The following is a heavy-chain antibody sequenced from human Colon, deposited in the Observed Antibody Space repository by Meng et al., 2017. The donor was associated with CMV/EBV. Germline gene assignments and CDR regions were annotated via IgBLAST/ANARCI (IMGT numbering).Heavy chain of an antibody. V-gene: IGHV4-61*01. Sequence: CTFFGGSVNTDNYYWSWIRQAPGKGLEFIGYVYYSGATNYNPFFKSRVTISIDTSKNQFSLRLTSVTAADTAVYFCTRGNTALWDSDSWGQGTLVTVSS. CDR3: TRGNTALWDSDS. CDR2: VYYSGAT. CDR1: GGSVNTDNYY. J-gene: IGHJ4*02. D-gene: IGHD3-10*01.